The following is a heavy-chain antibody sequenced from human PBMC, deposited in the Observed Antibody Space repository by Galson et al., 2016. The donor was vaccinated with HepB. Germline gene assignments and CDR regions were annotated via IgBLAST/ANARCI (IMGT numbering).Heavy chain of an antibody. Sequence: SLRLSCAASGFAVSSNYMSWVRQAPGKGLEWVSVIYSGGSTFYTDSVKGRFTISRDNSKNTLYLQMNSLRVEDTAVYYCVRSFSFNWNYDYYFDYWGQGTLVTVSS. J-gene: IGHJ4*02. CDR1: GFAVSSNY. D-gene: IGHD1-7*01. CDR3: VRSFSFNWNYDYYFDY. CDR2: IYSGGST. V-gene: IGHV3-53*01.